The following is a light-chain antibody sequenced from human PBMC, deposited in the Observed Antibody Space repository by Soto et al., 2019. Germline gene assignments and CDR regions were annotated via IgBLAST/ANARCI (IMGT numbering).Light chain of an antibody. Sequence: QSALTQPASVSGCPGQSITICCTGASSDVGGYNYVSWYQQHPGKAPKLMIYDVSNRPSGVSNRFSGSKSGNTASLTISGLQAEDEADYYCSSYAGSNNFVFGTGTNVTV. CDR3: SSYAGSNNFV. CDR1: SSDVGGYNY. CDR2: DVS. V-gene: IGLV2-14*01. J-gene: IGLJ1*01.